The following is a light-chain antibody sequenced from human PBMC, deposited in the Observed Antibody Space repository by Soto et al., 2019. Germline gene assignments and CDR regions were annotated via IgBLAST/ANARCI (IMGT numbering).Light chain of an antibody. CDR2: GAS. V-gene: IGKV3-20*01. CDR1: QSVSSSN. CDR3: QQYDSSLYT. J-gene: IGKJ2*01. Sequence: EVLLTHSPGTLSVSPGERATLSCRASQSVSSSNLAWYQQKPGQAPRLLIDGASSRAAGIPDRFSGSGSGTDFTLTISRLEPEDFAVYYCQQYDSSLYTFGQGTKLEIK.